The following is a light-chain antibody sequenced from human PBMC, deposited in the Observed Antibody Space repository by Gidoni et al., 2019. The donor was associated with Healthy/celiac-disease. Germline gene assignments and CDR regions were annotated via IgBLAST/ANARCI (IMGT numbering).Light chain of an antibody. CDR2: GAS. J-gene: IGKJ1*01. V-gene: IGKV3-15*01. Sequence: IVMTQPPATLSVSQGERATLSCRASQSVSSNLAWYQQKPGQAPRLLIYGASTRATGIPAMFSGSGSGTEFTLTISSLQSEDVAVYCCQQYNNWPRTFXQXTKVEIK. CDR3: QQYNNWPRT. CDR1: QSVSSN.